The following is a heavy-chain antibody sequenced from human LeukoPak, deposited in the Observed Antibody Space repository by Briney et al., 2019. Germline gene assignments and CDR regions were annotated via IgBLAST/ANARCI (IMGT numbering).Heavy chain of an antibody. V-gene: IGHV3-64*02. CDR3: ATQNQLSVTTSLDY. CDR1: GFTFSIYA. J-gene: IGHJ4*02. Sequence: PGGSLRLSCAASGFTFSIYAMYWVRQAPGKGLEYVSAISSNGASTYYADSVKGRFTISRDNSKNTVSLQMGSLRTEDMAVYYRATQNQLSVTTSLDYWGQGTLVTVSS. D-gene: IGHD4-17*01. CDR2: ISSNGAST.